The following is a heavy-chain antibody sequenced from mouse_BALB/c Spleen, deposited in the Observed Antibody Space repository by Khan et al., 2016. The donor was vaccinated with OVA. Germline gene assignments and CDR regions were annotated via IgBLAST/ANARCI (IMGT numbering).Heavy chain of an antibody. CDR3: ASGVYWYFDV. CDR2: INTYTGEP. J-gene: IGHJ1*01. V-gene: IGHV9-3-1*01. CDR1: GYTFTNYG. Sequence: QIQLVQSGPELKKPGETVKISCKASGYTFTNYGMNWVKQAPGKGLKWMGWINTYTGEPTYADDFKGRFAFSLETSASTAYLQINNLKNEDTATYFGASGVYWYFDVWGAGTTVTVSS.